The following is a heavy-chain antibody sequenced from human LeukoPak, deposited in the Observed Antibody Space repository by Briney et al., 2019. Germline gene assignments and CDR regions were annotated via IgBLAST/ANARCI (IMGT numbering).Heavy chain of an antibody. Sequence: GGSLRLSYAASGFTFRTYSMTWVRQAPGKGLEWVSSISSTSTVIVYAASVKGRFTISRDNAENSLCLQMNSLGAEDTAVYYCVRSSYDNSGYYYDSWGQGTLVTVSS. V-gene: IGHV3-21*01. CDR1: GFTFRTYS. CDR2: ISSTSTVI. D-gene: IGHD3-22*01. CDR3: VRSSYDNSGYYYDS. J-gene: IGHJ4*02.